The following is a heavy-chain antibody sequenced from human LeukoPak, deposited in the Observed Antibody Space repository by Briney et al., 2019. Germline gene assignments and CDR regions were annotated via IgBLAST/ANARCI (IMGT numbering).Heavy chain of an antibody. CDR2: IYYTGNT. J-gene: IGHJ4*02. CDR3: ARDQRGSSWIDF. CDR1: GDSIIGYY. Sequence: SETLSLTCSVSGDSIIGYYWGWIRQPPGKGLEWIGNIYYTGNTYYNSSLKSRVTISLDTSKNQFSLKLSSVTAADTAVYYCARDQRGSSWIDFWGQGTLVTVSS. D-gene: IGHD6-13*01. V-gene: IGHV4-39*07.